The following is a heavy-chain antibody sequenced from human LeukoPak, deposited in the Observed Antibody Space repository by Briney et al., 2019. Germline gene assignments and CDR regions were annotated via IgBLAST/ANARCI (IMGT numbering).Heavy chain of an antibody. CDR1: GFTFSSYS. Sequence: GGSLRLSCADSGFTFSSYSMNWVRQAPGKGLGWVSSISSSSSYIYYADSVKGRFTISRDNAKDSLYLQMNSLRAEDTAVYYCARDQSGTGQDWFDPWGQGTLVTVSS. D-gene: IGHD1-1*01. V-gene: IGHV3-21*01. J-gene: IGHJ5*02. CDR3: ARDQSGTGQDWFDP. CDR2: ISSSSSYI.